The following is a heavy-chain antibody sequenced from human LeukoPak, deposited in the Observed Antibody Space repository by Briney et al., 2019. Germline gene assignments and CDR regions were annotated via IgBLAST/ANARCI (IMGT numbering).Heavy chain of an antibody. J-gene: IGHJ3*02. CDR3: ARDWRSVIRGRVTQGGGFDI. D-gene: IGHD3-10*01. V-gene: IGHV3-7*04. CDR2: IREDASET. CDR1: GFTFSTYW. Sequence: GGSLRLSCAASGFTFSTYWMSWVRQAPGKGLEWVASIREDASETYYVDSVKGRFTISRDNAKNSLYLQMNSLRAEDTAVFYCARDWRSVIRGRVTQGGGFDIWGQGTMVTVSS.